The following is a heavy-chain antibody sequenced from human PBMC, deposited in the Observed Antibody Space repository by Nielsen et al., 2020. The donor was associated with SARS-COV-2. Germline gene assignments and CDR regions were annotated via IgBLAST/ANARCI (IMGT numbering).Heavy chain of an antibody. CDR2: INSRGDKR. D-gene: IGHD6-13*01. Sequence: GGSLRLSCSASGFSFSIHAMHWVRQAPGKGLEFVSVINSRGDKRYYADTVEDRFTISRDNSKNTLYLEMSRLRPEDTAKYYCVNCRTSWLDDDLDDIWGQGTMVTVS. CDR1: GFSFSIHA. J-gene: IGHJ3*02. V-gene: IGHV3-64D*08. CDR3: VNCRTSWLDDDLDDI.